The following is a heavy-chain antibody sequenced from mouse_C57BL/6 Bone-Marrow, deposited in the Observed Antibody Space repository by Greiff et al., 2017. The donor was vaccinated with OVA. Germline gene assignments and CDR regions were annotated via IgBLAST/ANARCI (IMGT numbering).Heavy chain of an antibody. D-gene: IGHD2-5*01. Sequence: ESGPGLVKPSQSLSLTCSVTGYSITSGYYWNWIRQFPGNKLEWMGYISYDGSNNYNPSLKNRISITRDTSKNQFFLKLNSVTTEDTATYYCARDSKDYWGQGTSVTVSS. V-gene: IGHV3-6*01. CDR1: GYSITSGYY. CDR2: ISYDGSN. J-gene: IGHJ4*01. CDR3: ARDSKDY.